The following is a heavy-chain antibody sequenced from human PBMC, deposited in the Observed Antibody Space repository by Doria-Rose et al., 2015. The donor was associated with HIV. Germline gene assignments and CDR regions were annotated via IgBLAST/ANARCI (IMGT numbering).Heavy chain of an antibody. V-gene: IGHV3-11*01. Sequence: SVWGRFTISRDNAKNSLYLQMNSLRADDTAVYYCAGGNYENYWGQGTLVTVSS. CDR3: AGGNYENY. J-gene: IGHJ4*02. D-gene: IGHD3-16*01.